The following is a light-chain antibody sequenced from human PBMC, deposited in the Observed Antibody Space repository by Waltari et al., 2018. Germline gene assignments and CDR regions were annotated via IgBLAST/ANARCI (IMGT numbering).Light chain of an antibody. CDR1: DDISNL. CDR2: GAS. Sequence: DIQMTQSPSTLSASVGDSVTITCRANDDISNLLVWFQQKPGKAPKSLIFGASTLESGVPSKFSGSGSGTEFTLTISSLQPEDFATYYCQQYKSYPWTFGQGTKVEIK. V-gene: IGKV1-16*02. J-gene: IGKJ1*01. CDR3: QQYKSYPWT.